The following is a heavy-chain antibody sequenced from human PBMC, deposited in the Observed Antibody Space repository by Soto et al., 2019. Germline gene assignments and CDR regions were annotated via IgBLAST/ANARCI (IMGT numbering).Heavy chain of an antibody. Sequence: PSETLSLTCTVSGGSISSYYWSWIRQPPGKGLEWIGYIYYSGSTNYNPSLKSRVTISVDTSKNQFSLKLSSVTAADTAVYYCARESEDRYFDYWGQGTLVTVSS. J-gene: IGHJ4*02. CDR3: ARESEDRYFDY. CDR2: IYYSGST. V-gene: IGHV4-59*12. CDR1: GGSISSYY.